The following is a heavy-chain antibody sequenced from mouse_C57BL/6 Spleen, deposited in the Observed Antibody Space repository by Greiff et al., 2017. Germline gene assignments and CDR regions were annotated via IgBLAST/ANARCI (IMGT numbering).Heavy chain of an antibody. Sequence: EVKLEESGGGLVKPGGSLKLSCAASGFTFSSYAMSWVRQTPEKRLEWVATISDGGSYTYYPDNVKGRFTISRDNAKNNLYLQMSHLKSEDTAMYYGARSGLLRYFDYWGQGTTLTVSS. CDR3: ARSGLLRYFDY. CDR2: ISDGGSYT. CDR1: GFTFSSYA. D-gene: IGHD1-1*01. V-gene: IGHV5-4*03. J-gene: IGHJ2*01.